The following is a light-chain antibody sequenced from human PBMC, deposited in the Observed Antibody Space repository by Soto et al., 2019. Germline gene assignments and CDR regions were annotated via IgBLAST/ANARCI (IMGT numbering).Light chain of an antibody. Sequence: QSALTQPASVSGSPGQSITISCTGSSSDVGSYNLVSWYQQHPGKAHKHMIYEGSKRPSGVSNRFSGSESGHTASLTISGLQAEDEADYHCCSYAGSSVVFGGGTKLTVL. CDR2: EGS. J-gene: IGLJ2*01. CDR3: CSYAGSSVV. V-gene: IGLV2-23*01. CDR1: SSDVGSYNL.